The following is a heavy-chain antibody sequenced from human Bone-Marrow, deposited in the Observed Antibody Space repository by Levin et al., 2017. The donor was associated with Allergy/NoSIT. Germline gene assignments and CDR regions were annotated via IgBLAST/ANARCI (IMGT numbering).Heavy chain of an antibody. D-gene: IGHD2-15*01. CDR3: ARGGSSSNDY. CDR1: GYTFSDYY. CDR2: INPKRGDT. J-gene: IGHJ4*02. V-gene: IGHV1-2*02. Sequence: ASVKVSCTISGYTFSDYYIHWVRQAPGQGLEWMGWINPKRGDTNFAQKFHGRVVLSRNTSISTAYMELGRLRSDDTALYYCARGGSSSNDYWGQGTLVTVSS.